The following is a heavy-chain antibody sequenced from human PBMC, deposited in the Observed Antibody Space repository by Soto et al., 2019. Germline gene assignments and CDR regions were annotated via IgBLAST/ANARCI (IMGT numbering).Heavy chain of an antibody. V-gene: IGHV3-23*01. CDR3: ARERFGELLYHYYYGMGV. J-gene: IGHJ6*02. CDR2: ISGSGGST. Sequence: PGGSLRLSCAASGFTFSSYAMSWVRQAPGKGLEWVSAISGSGGSTYYADSVKGRFTISRDNAKNTLYLQMNSLRAEDTAVYYCARERFGELLYHYYYGMGVWGQGTTVTVSS. D-gene: IGHD3-10*01. CDR1: GFTFSSYA.